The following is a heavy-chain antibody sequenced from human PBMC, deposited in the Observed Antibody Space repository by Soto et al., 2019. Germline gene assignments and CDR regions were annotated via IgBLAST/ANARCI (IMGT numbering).Heavy chain of an antibody. CDR3: ARDKDRQQLGGNYYYILDV. CDR1: GGTFSTSA. D-gene: IGHD3-3*02. Sequence: QVQLMQSGAEVKKPGSSVKVSCKASGGTFSTSAISWVRQAPGEGLEWVGGIMPVFATPDYAQKFQGRVTISADESTTTAYLELTSLTTDATAVYYCARDKDRQQLGGNYYYILDVWGQWTAITVSS. CDR2: IMPVFATP. V-gene: IGHV1-69*12. J-gene: IGHJ6*02.